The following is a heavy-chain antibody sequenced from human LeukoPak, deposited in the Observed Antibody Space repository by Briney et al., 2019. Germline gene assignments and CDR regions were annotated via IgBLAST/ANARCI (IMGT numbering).Heavy chain of an antibody. J-gene: IGHJ4*02. CDR1: GYSFTSYW. D-gene: IGHD3-10*01. V-gene: IGHV5-51*01. CDR2: IYPGDSDT. CDR3: ARTRPNYGSGSDYSEMFDY. Sequence: GESLQISCKGSGYSFTSYWIGWVRQMPGKGLEWRGIIYPGDSDTRYSPSFQGQVTISADKSISTAYLQWSSLKASDTAMYYCARTRPNYGSGSDYSEMFDYWGQGTLVTVSS.